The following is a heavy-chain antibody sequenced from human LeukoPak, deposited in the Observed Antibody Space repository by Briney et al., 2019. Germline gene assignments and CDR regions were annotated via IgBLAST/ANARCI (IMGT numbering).Heavy chain of an antibody. D-gene: IGHD3-10*02. CDR2: ISPNGGST. Sequence: ASVKVSCKTSGYTFTGYYIHWVRQAPGQGPEWMGWISPNGGSTSYAQKFQGRVAMARATSTSTVYMELSSLRSEDTAVYYCARAANMFGDEFDYWGQGTLVTVSS. V-gene: IGHV1-46*01. CDR1: GYTFTGYY. CDR3: ARAANMFGDEFDY. J-gene: IGHJ4*02.